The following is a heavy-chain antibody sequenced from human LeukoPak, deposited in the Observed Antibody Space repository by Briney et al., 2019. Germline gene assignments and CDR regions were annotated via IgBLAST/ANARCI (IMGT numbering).Heavy chain of an antibody. D-gene: IGHD3-22*01. CDR3: ATKRPPYQYDSTGYLVLSYFDS. V-gene: IGHV1-24*01. Sequence: ASVKVSCKVSGYTLTELAMHWVRQPPAKGLEWMGGFDPEEGEIIYAQKFQGRVTMTEDKSTDTAYMELSSLRSEDTAVYYCATKRPPYQYDSTGYLVLSYFDSWGQGTLVTVSS. CDR2: FDPEEGEI. CDR1: GYTLTELA. J-gene: IGHJ4*02.